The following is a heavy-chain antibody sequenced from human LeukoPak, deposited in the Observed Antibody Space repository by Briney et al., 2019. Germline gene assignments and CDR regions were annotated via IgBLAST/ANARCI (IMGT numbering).Heavy chain of an antibody. Sequence: SETLSLTCTVSGGSISSGGYYWSWIRQHPGKGLEWIGYIYYSGSTYYNPSLKSRVTISVDTSKNQFSLKLSSVTAADTAVYYCARLFEINYGSGSYPYYFDYWGQGTLVTVSS. J-gene: IGHJ4*02. CDR2: IYYSGST. D-gene: IGHD3-10*01. V-gene: IGHV4-31*03. CDR1: GGSISSGGYY. CDR3: ARLFEINYGSGSYPYYFDY.